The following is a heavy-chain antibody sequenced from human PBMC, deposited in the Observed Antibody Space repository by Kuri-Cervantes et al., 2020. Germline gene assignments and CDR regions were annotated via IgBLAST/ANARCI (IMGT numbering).Heavy chain of an antibody. CDR3: ATKGDYGEGYFDY. CDR1: GFTFSNAW. D-gene: IGHD4-17*01. CDR2: ISYDGSNK. V-gene: IGHV3-30*01. J-gene: IGHJ4*02. Sequence: GGSLRLSCAASGFTFSNAWMSWVRQAPGKGLEWVAVISYDGSNKYYADSVKGRFTISRDNSKNTLYLQMNSLRAEDTAVYYCATKGDYGEGYFDYWGQGTLVTVSS.